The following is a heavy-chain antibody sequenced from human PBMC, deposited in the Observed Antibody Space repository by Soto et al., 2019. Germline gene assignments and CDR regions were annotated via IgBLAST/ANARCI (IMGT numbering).Heavy chain of an antibody. D-gene: IGHD1-1*01. J-gene: IGHJ4*02. V-gene: IGHV4-39*01. CDR1: GGSISNTNYY. Sequence: SETLSLTFTVSGGSISNTNYYWGWIRQPPGKGLEWIGGSSYGGITYHNPSLKSRVTISIDTSKSHFSLKLTSVTAADTAVYYCGRHRRETGTYAQPLDYWGQGTLVTVSS. CDR2: SSYGGIT. CDR3: GRHRRETGTYAQPLDY.